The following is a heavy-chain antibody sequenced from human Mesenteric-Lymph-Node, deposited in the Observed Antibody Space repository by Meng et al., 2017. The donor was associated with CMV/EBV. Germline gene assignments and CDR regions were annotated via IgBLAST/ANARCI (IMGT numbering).Heavy chain of an antibody. CDR1: GGSISSYY. D-gene: IGHD4-11*01. CDR3: ARMGDFSNNIYYFYSLDV. J-gene: IGHJ6*02. V-gene: IGHV4-4*07. Sequence: SETLSLTCTVSGGSISSYYWSWIRQPAGKGLEWIGRIYTSGSTNYNPSLKSRVTMSVDTSKNQFSLKLSSVTAADTATYYCARMGDFSNNIYYFYSLDVWGQGTTVTVSS. CDR2: IYTSGST.